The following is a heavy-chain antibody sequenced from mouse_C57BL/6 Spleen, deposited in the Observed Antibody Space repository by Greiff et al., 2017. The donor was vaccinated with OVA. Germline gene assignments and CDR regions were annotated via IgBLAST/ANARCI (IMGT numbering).Heavy chain of an antibody. Sequence: VKLQESGPELVKPGASVKICCKASGYAFSSSWMNWVKQRPGKGLEWIGRIYPGDGDTNYNGKFKGKATLTADKSSSTDYMQLSSLTSEDSAVYFCAREWYFDVWGTGTTVTVSS. CDR2: IYPGDGDT. CDR3: AREWYFDV. V-gene: IGHV1-82*01. J-gene: IGHJ1*03. CDR1: GYAFSSSW.